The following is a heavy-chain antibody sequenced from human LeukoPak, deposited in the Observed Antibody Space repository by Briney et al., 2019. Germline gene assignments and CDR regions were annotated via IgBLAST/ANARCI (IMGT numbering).Heavy chain of an antibody. CDR3: ASRPAAAYYYYMDV. D-gene: IGHD6-13*01. CDR2: IYYSGST. CDR1: GGSISSYY. J-gene: IGHJ6*03. V-gene: IGHV4-59*01. Sequence: PSETLSLTCTVSGGSISSYYWSWIRQPPGKGLEWIGYIYYSGSTNYNPSLKSRVTISVDTSKNQFSLKLSSVTAADTAVYYCASRPAAAYYYYMDVWGKGTTVTVSS.